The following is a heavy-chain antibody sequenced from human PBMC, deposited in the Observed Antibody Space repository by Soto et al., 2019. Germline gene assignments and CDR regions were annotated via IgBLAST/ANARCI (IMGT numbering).Heavy chain of an antibody. J-gene: IGHJ5*02. CDR2: IYYSGST. Sequence: SETLSLTCTVSGGSISSSSYYWGWIRQPPGKGLEWIGSIYYSGSTYYNPSLKSRVTISVDTSKNQFSLKLSSVTAADTAVYYCARHLVSWLRQQLVHNWFDPWGQGTLVTVSS. CDR3: ARHLVSWLRQQLVHNWFDP. D-gene: IGHD6-13*01. CDR1: GGSISSSSYY. V-gene: IGHV4-39*01.